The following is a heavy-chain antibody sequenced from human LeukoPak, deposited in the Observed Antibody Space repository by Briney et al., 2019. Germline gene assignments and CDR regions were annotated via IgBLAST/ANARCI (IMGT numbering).Heavy chain of an antibody. J-gene: IGHJ6*03. Sequence: SVKVSCKTSGYTFTSYGINWVRQSPGQGLEWMGGIIPIFGTANYAQKFQGRVTITTDESTSTAYMELSSLRSEDTAVYYCARAGSWAYYCYYMDVWGKGTTVTVSS. D-gene: IGHD6-13*01. CDR2: IIPIFGTA. CDR3: ARAGSWAYYCYYMDV. CDR1: GYTFTSYG. V-gene: IGHV1-69*05.